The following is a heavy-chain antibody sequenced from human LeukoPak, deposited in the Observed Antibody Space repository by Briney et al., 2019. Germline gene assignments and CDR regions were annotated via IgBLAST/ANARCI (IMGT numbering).Heavy chain of an antibody. CDR2: LGGSGGNK. V-gene: IGHV3-23*01. CDR3: AKHYDSVDYYFDY. Sequence: GGSLRLSCAASGFTFSSYAMSWIRQAPGKGLEWVSFLGGSGGNKYYAATLKCRFTISRDNSKHTLYLQMNSLRAEATAVYYCAKHYDSVDYYFDYWGQGTLGTVS. J-gene: IGHJ4*02. D-gene: IGHD3-16*01. CDR1: GFTFSSYA.